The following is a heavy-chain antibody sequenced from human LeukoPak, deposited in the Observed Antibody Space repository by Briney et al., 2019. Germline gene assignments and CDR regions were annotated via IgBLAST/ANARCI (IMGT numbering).Heavy chain of an antibody. CDR1: GYSFTSYW. J-gene: IGHJ6*04. CDR2: IVPSDSAT. Sequence: GGSLKISCKASGYSFTSYWISWVGQMPGKGREGMGRIVPSDSATNYNPSLQAHVTISAGTSISPAYLQWNSLKASNTAMYYCARSRSDWNDKPQRWESYYGMDVGGKGPTVTVSS. CDR3: ARSRSDWNDKPQRWESYYGMDV. V-gene: IGHV5-10-1*01. D-gene: IGHD1-1*01.